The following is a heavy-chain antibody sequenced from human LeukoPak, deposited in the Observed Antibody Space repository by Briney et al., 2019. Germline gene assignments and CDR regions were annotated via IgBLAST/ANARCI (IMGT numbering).Heavy chain of an antibody. Sequence: GRSLRLSCSASGFTFRRYIIHWVRQAPGKGLEWLAVMSYDGSNKYYADSVKGRFTISRDNSKNTLYLQMNSLRAEDTAVYYCAREMGVQHFDSSGYYFSAFDIWGQGTVVTVSS. J-gene: IGHJ3*02. CDR2: MSYDGSNK. V-gene: IGHV3-30*01. CDR1: GFTFRRYI. D-gene: IGHD3-22*01. CDR3: AREMGVQHFDSSGYYFSAFDI.